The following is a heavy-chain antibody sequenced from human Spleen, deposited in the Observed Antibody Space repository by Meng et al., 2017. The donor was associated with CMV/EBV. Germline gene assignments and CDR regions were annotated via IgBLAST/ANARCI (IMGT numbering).Heavy chain of an antibody. J-gene: IGHJ4*02. CDR2: INPNSGGT. V-gene: IGHV1-2*02. Sequence: ASGYTFTGYYMHWVRQAPGQGLEWMGWINPNSGGTNYAQKFQGRVTMTRDTSISTAYMELSRLRSDDTAVYYCARVGLCGGDCPGDYWGQGTLVTVSS. CDR1: GYTFTGYY. CDR3: ARVGLCGGDCPGDY. D-gene: IGHD2-21*01.